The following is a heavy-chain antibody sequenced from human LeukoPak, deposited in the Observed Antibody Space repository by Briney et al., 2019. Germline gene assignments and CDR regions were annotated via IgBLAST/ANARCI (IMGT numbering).Heavy chain of an antibody. CDR2: INPNSGGT. D-gene: IGHD2-2*01. J-gene: IGHJ4*02. CDR3: AITWDCSSTSCAHDY. Sequence: INPNSGGTNYAQKFQGRVTMTRDTSISTAYMELSRLRSDDTAVYYCAITWDCSSTSCAHDYWGQGTLVTVSS. V-gene: IGHV1-2*02.